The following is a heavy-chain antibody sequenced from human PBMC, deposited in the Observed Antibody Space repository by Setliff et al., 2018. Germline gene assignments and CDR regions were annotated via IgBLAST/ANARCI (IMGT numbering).Heavy chain of an antibody. V-gene: IGHV1-2*02. CDR2: INPNSGGR. Sequence: GASVKVSCKASGYIFRDYYIHWVRQAPGQGLEWMGWINPNSGGREYAEAFQGRVTMTGDTSIRTAFMELSGLTSDDTAVYYCAREPYDYIWGSYRSPYFDHWGQGALVTVSS. CDR1: GYIFRDYY. J-gene: IGHJ4*02. CDR3: AREPYDYIWGSYRSPYFDH. D-gene: IGHD3-16*02.